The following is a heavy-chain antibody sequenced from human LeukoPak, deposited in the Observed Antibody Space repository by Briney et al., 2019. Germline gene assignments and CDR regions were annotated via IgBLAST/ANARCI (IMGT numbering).Heavy chain of an antibody. CDR2: ISSSSSYI. Sequence: GGSLRLSCAASGFTFSSYSMNWVRQAPGKGLEWVSSISSSSSYIYYADSVKGRFTISRDNAKNSLYLQMNSLRAEDTAVYYCARDLTHYYGSGNWFDPWGQGTLVTVSS. CDR3: ARDLTHYYGSGNWFDP. CDR1: GFTFSSYS. D-gene: IGHD3-10*01. J-gene: IGHJ5*02. V-gene: IGHV3-21*01.